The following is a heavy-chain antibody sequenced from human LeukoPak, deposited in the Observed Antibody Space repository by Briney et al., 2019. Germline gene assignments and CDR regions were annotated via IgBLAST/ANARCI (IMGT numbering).Heavy chain of an antibody. Sequence: SETLSLTCTVSGGSISSYYWSWIRQPAGKGLEWIGRIYTSGSTNYNPSLKSRVTTSVDTSKNQFSLKLSSVTAADTAVYYCARDRTRRQWLVLTRGPFDYWGQGTLVTVSS. CDR2: IYTSGST. D-gene: IGHD6-19*01. V-gene: IGHV4-4*07. CDR1: GGSISSYY. CDR3: ARDRTRRQWLVLTRGPFDY. J-gene: IGHJ4*02.